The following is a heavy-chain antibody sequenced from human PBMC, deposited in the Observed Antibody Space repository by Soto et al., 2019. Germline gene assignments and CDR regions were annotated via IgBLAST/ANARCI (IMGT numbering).Heavy chain of an antibody. Sequence: ASVKVSCKASGYTFTSYDINRVRQATGQGLEWMGWMNPNSGNTGYAQKFQGRVTMTRNTSISTAYMELSSLRSEDTAVYYCARERVWFGSHGIDYWGQGTLVTVSS. CDR1: GYTFTSYD. CDR3: ARERVWFGSHGIDY. V-gene: IGHV1-8*01. D-gene: IGHD3-10*01. CDR2: MNPNSGNT. J-gene: IGHJ4*02.